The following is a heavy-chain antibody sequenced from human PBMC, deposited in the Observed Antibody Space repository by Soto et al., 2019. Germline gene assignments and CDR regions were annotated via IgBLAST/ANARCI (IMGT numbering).Heavy chain of an antibody. CDR1: GFTFSRYA. CDR3: AKARYFDWLLEEYFQH. Sequence: GGSLRLSCAASGFTFSRYAMSWVRQAPGKGLEWVSAISGSGGSTYYADSVKGRFTISRDNSKNTLYLQMNSLRAEDTAVYYCAKARYFDWLLEEYFQHWGQGTLVTVSS. D-gene: IGHD3-9*01. V-gene: IGHV3-23*01. J-gene: IGHJ1*01. CDR2: ISGSGGST.